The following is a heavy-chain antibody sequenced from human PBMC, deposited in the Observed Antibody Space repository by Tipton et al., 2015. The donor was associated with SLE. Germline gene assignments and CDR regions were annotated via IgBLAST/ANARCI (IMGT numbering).Heavy chain of an antibody. CDR1: GYSFINYW. CDR2: IYPGDSDT. V-gene: IGHV5-51*06. Sequence: QLVQSGAEVKKPGESLKISCKGSGYSFINYWIGWVRQMPGKGLEWMGIIYPGDSDTRYSPSFQGQVNISVDKSIKTAYLQWSSLKASDSAIYYCARSHSGSYRDNWFDPWGQGTLVTVS. J-gene: IGHJ5*02. CDR3: ARSHSGSYRDNWFDP. D-gene: IGHD1-26*01.